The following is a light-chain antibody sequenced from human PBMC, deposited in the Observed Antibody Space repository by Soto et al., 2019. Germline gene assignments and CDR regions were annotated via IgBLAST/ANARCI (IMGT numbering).Light chain of an antibody. J-gene: IGLJ3*02. V-gene: IGLV2-14*01. CDR3: SSYRRSSSWV. Sequence: QSALTQPASVSGSPGQSITISCTGTSSDVGGYDYVSWYQHHPGKAPKLMIYEVSNRPSGVSNRLSGSKSGNTASLTISGLQAEDEADYYCSSYRRSSSWVFGGGTKLTVL. CDR1: SSDVGGYDY. CDR2: EVS.